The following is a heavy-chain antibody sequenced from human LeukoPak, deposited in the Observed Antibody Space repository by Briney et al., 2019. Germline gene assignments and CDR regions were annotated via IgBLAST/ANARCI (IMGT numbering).Heavy chain of an antibody. J-gene: IGHJ4*02. V-gene: IGHV3-66*01. CDR1: GFTVSSNY. CDR2: IYSGSST. D-gene: IGHD2-2*01. CDR3: ARGTVVVPAAAY. Sequence: GGSLRLSCAASGFTVSSNYMSWVRQAPGKGLEWVSVIYSGSSTYYADAVKGRLTISRDNSKNTLYLQMNSLRAEDTAVYYCARGTVVVPAAAYWGQGTLVTVSS.